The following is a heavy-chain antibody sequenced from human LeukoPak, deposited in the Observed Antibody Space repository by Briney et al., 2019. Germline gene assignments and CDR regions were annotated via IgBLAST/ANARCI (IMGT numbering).Heavy chain of an antibody. J-gene: IGHJ1*01. CDR2: INHSGST. V-gene: IGHV4-34*01. D-gene: IGHD3-22*01. CDR1: GGSFSGYY. Sequence: SETLSLTCAVYGGSFSGYYWSWIRQPPGKGLEWIGEINHSGSTNYNPSLKSRVTISVDTSKNQFSLKLSSVTAADTAVYYCASPGSGYYGRSFQHWGQGTLVTVSS. CDR3: ASPGSGYYGRSFQH.